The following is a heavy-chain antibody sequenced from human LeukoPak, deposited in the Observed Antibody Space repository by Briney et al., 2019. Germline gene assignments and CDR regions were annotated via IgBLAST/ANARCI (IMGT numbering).Heavy chain of an antibody. CDR2: IYTSGTT. CDR1: GGSITSESYY. Sequence: SETLSLTCTVSGGSITSESYYWSWIRQPAGKGLEWIGQIYTSGTTNYNPSLQSRVTISVDTSKNQFSLILRSVTAADTAVYYCASRCRRTGCYKGFDPWGQGTLVTVSS. V-gene: IGHV4-61*09. J-gene: IGHJ5*02. CDR3: ASRCRRTGCYKGFDP. D-gene: IGHD2-2*02.